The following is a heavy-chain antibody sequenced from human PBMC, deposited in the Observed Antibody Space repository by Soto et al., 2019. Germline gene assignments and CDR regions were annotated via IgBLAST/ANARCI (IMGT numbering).Heavy chain of an antibody. CDR3: ARSLGLCTGSGCRDY. D-gene: IGHD2-8*02. V-gene: IGHV1-69*02. J-gene: IGHJ4*02. CDR1: GGNFNTYT. Sequence: QVQLLQSGTEVKKPGSSAKVSCRASGGNFNTYTISWVRQAPGQGLEWLGRLIPILDIASYAQKFQGRVNITADNSTNTVYMELSSLRSEDTAVYFCARSLGLCTGSGCRDYWGQGTLVSVSP. CDR2: LIPILDIA.